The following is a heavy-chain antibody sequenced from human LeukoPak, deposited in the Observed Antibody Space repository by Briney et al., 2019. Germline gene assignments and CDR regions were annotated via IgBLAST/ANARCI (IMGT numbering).Heavy chain of an antibody. CDR1: GGSISSYY. J-gene: IGHJ4*02. Sequence: SETLSLTCTVSGGSISSYYWSWIRQPPGKGLEWIGYIYYSGSTNYNPSLKSRVTISVDTSKNQFSLKLSSVTAADTAVYYCVGEKWLRSSAFDYWGQGTLVTVPS. CDR2: IYYSGST. V-gene: IGHV4-59*01. CDR3: VGEKWLRSSAFDY. D-gene: IGHD5-12*01.